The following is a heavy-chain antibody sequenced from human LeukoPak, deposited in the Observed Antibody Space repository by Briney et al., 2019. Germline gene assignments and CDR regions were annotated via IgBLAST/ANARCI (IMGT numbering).Heavy chain of an antibody. J-gene: IGHJ6*02. CDR1: GFTFSSYG. Sequence: PGGSLRLSCAASGFTFSSYGMHWVRQAPGKGLEWVAVISYDGNNKYYADSVKGRFTISRDNSQNTLYLQMNSLRTEDTAVYYCARGRNWRTTVTTGYYGMDVWGQGTTVTVSS. D-gene: IGHD4-17*01. CDR3: ARGRNWRTTVTTGYYGMDV. V-gene: IGHV3-30*03. CDR2: ISYDGNNK.